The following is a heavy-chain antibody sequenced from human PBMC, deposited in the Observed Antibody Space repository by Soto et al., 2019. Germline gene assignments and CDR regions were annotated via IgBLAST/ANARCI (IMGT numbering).Heavy chain of an antibody. V-gene: IGHV1-3*01. CDR3: ARALRSGLANSSGWRSYFDY. Sequence: QVQLVQSGAEVKKPGASVKVSCKASGYTFTSYAMHWVRQAPGQRLEWMGWINAGNGNTKYSQKFQGRVTITRDTSXXKXYXXLSSLRSEDTAVYYCARALRSGLANSSGWRSYFDYWGQGTLVTVSS. J-gene: IGHJ4*02. CDR2: INAGNGNT. CDR1: GYTFTSYA. D-gene: IGHD6-19*01.